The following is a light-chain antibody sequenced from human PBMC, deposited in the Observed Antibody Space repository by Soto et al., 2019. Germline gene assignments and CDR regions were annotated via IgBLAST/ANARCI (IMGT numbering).Light chain of an antibody. CDR2: DAS. CDR1: QSVSSY. CDR3: QKRSNWPPYT. Sequence: EIVLTQSPATLSLSPGERATLSCRASQSVSSYLAWYQQKPGQAPRLLIYDASNRATGIPARFSGSGSGTDFTLTISSLEPEDFEVSYCQKRSNWPPYTFGQGTKLEIK. J-gene: IGKJ2*01. V-gene: IGKV3-11*01.